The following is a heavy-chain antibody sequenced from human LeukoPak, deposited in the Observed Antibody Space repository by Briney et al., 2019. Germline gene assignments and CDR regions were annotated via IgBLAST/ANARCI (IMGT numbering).Heavy chain of an antibody. CDR1: GFTFSSYW. J-gene: IGHJ6*02. CDR2: IKEDGGEG. V-gene: IGHV3-7*01. CDR3: ARAPGGYYGMDV. D-gene: IGHD1-26*01. Sequence: GGSLRLSCAASGFTFSSYWMTWVRQAPGKGLEWVANIKEDGGEGYYVDSVKGRFTVSRDNAKNSLYLQLTSLRAEDTAVYYCARAPGGYYGMDVWGQGTTVTVSS.